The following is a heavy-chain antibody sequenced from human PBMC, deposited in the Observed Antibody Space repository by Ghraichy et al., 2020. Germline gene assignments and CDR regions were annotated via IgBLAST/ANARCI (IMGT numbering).Heavy chain of an antibody. CDR3: SRDTGGAAGY. D-gene: IGHD6-13*01. Sequence: GESLNISCAASGYTFSTYWMHWVRQVPGKGLVWVSRINIDGTTTNYADSVRGRFTISRDNAQNTLYLQMNSLRAEDTAIYYCSRDTGGAAGYWGQGTLVTVSS. CDR2: INIDGTTT. V-gene: IGHV3-74*01. CDR1: GYTFSTYW. J-gene: IGHJ4*02.